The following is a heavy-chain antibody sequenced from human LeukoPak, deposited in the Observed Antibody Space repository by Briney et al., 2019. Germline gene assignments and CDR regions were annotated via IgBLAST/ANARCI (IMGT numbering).Heavy chain of an antibody. D-gene: IGHD2-21*01. Sequence: ASVKVSCKASGYTFTSYGISWVRQATGQGLEWMGWMNPNSGNTGYAQKFQGRVTMTRNTSISTAYMELSSLRSEDTAVYYCAGSYSDLYYYYMDVWGKGTTVTVSS. V-gene: IGHV1-8*02. CDR1: GYTFTSYG. J-gene: IGHJ6*03. CDR2: MNPNSGNT. CDR3: AGSYSDLYYYYMDV.